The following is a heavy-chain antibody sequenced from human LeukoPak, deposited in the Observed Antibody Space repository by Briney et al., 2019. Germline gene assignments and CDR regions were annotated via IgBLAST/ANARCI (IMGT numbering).Heavy chain of an antibody. CDR1: GFTFSDYY. CDR2: ISSHSSTL. J-gene: IGHJ3*02. D-gene: IGHD6-19*01. CDR3: ARVVAVAGRAFDI. Sequence: GGSLRLSCAASGFTFSDYYMSWIRQAPGRGLEWVSYISSHSSTLYYADSVKGRFTISRDNAKNSLYLQMNSLRAEDTAVYYCARVVAVAGRAFDIWGHGTMVTVSS. V-gene: IGHV3-11*04.